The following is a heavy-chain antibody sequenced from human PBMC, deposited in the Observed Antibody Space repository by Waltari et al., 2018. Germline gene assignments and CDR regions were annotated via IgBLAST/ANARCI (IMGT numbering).Heavy chain of an antibody. CDR3: ARPYSSSSTWFDP. Sequence: TCGFSSCWWQLPGKGLEWIGSIYHSGSTYYNPSLKSRVTISVDTSKNQFSLKLSSVTAADTAVYYCARPYSSSSTWFDPWGQGTLVTVSS. CDR2: IYHSGST. D-gene: IGHD6-6*01. V-gene: IGHV4-38-2*01. CDR1: TCGFS. J-gene: IGHJ5*02.